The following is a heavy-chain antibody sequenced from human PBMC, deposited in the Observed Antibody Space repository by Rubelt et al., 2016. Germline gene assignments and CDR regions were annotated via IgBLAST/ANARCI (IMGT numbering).Heavy chain of an antibody. CDR2: IKQDGSEK. Sequence: EVQLVESGGGLVQPGGSLRLSCVGSGFTFSSYWMSWVRQAPGKGLEWVANIKQDGSEKYYVDSVKGRFTISRDNGANSMYLQMNSLRIEDTAVYYCARDCLHNYDALTASYVDGGEFGPWGQGSLVTVSS. J-gene: IGHJ5*02. D-gene: IGHD3-9*01. V-gene: IGHV3-7*01. CDR3: ARDCLHNYDALTASYVDGGEFGP. CDR1: GFTFSSYW.